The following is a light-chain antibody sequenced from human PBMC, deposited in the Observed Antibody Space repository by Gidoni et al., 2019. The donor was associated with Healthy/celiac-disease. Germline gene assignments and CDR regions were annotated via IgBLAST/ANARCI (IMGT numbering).Light chain of an antibody. Sequence: EIVMTQSPATLSVSPGERATLSCRASQSVSSNLAWYQQKPGQAPRLLIYGASSGSGTEFTRTISSLQSEDFAVYYCQQYNNWPGTFGQGTKVEIK. CDR1: QSVSSN. V-gene: IGKV3-15*01. CDR2: GAS. J-gene: IGKJ1*01. CDR3: QQYNNWPGT.